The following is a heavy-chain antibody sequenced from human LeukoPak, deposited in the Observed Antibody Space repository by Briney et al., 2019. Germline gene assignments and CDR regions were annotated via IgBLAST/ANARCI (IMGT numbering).Heavy chain of an antibody. V-gene: IGHV3-23*01. D-gene: IGHD5-24*01. CDR2: ISGSGGST. CDR3: AKGAMANAPMPYYFDY. J-gene: IGHJ4*02. Sequence: TGGSLRLSCAASGFTFSSYAMSWVRQAPGKGLEWVSAISGSGGSTYYADSVKGRFTISRDNSKNTLYLQMNSLRAEDTAVYYCAKGAMANAPMPYYFDYWGQGTLVTVSS. CDR1: GFTFSSYA.